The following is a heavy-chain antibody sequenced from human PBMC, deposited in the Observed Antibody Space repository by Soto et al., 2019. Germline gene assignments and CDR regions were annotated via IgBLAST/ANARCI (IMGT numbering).Heavy chain of an antibody. J-gene: IGHJ5*02. CDR2: VFWDDDK. D-gene: IGHD3-10*01. Sequence: QITLKESGPTLVKPTQTLTLTCSFSGFSLSTIGGAVGWIRQPPGKALEFLALVFWDDDKRYNPSLKSRLTSTQYTSKKQVVPTMTSMGPVVPAAYYCAPAFRGSWCYTGDRFPPWGLGTVV. CDR1: GFSLSTIGGA. V-gene: IGHV2-5*02. CDR3: APAFRGSWCYTGDRFPP.